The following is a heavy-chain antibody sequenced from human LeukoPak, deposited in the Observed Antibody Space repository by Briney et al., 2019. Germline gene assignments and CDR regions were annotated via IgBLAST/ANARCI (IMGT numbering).Heavy chain of an antibody. CDR2: ISSSSSTI. D-gene: IGHD1-20*01. CDR1: GFTFSSYS. CDR3: AREITGTQLGYYYYYYMDV. J-gene: IGHJ6*03. Sequence: GGSLRLSCAASGFTFSSYSMNWVRQAPGKGLEWVSYISSSSSTIYYADSVKGRFTISRDNAKNSLYLQMNSLRAEDTAVYYCAREITGTQLGYYYYYYMDVWGKGTTVTVSS. V-gene: IGHV3-48*01.